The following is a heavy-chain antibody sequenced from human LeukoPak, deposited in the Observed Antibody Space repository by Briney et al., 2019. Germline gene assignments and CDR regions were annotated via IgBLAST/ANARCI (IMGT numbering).Heavy chain of an antibody. J-gene: IGHJ4*02. V-gene: IGHV3-53*01. Sequence: GGSLRLSCAASGITVSTNYMSWVRQAPGKGLERVSIAFSDGRTFYADSVKGRFIISRDSSKNTVFLQMNSLRAEDTAVYYCARGDFDYWGQGTLVTVSS. CDR1: GITVSTNY. CDR2: AFSDGRT. CDR3: ARGDFDY.